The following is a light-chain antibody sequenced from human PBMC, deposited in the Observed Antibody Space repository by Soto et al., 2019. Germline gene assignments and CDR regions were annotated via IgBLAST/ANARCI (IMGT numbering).Light chain of an antibody. CDR1: QSISSR. CDR3: QQYDSYSWT. CDR2: KAS. Sequence: DIQMTQSPSTLSASVGDRVTITCRASQSISSRLAWYQQKPGKVPKLLIYKASSLESGVPSRFSGSGSGTEFTLTISSLQHDDFATYYCQQYDSYSWTFGQGTKVEI. J-gene: IGKJ1*01. V-gene: IGKV1-5*03.